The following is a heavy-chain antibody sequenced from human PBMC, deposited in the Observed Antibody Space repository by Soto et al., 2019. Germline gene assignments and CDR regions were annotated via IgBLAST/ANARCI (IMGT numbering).Heavy chain of an antibody. CDR1: GGSISSYY. J-gene: IGHJ1*01. V-gene: IGHV4-59*08. CDR2: IYYSGST. Sequence: PSETLSLTCTVSGGSISSYYWSWIRQPPGKGLEWIGYIYYSGSTNYNPSLKSRVTISVDTSKNQFSLKLSSVTAADTAVYYCAKSSVHSSGYYWREYFQHWGQGNLVTVSS. D-gene: IGHD3-22*01. CDR3: AKSSVHSSGYYWREYFQH.